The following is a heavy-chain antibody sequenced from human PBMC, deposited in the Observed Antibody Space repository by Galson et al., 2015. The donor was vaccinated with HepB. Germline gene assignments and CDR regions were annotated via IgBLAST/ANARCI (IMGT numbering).Heavy chain of an antibody. V-gene: IGHV3-15*01. CDR3: TTVDFAGATIPTFDY. J-gene: IGHJ4*02. CDR1: GFTFSNAW. D-gene: IGHD1-26*01. Sequence: SLRLSCAASGFTFSNAWMSWVRQAPGKGLEWVGRIKSKTDGGTTDYAAPVKGRFTISRDDSKNTLYLQMNSLKTEDTAVYYCTTVDFAGATIPTFDYWGQGTLVTVSS. CDR2: IKSKTDGGTT.